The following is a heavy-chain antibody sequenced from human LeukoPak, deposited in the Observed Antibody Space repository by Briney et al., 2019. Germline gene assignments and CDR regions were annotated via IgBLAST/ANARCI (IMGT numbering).Heavy chain of an antibody. CDR1: GGSISNYY. CDR2: MYTSGST. V-gene: IGHV4-4*07. J-gene: IGHJ4*02. CDR3: ARVYYDSRGYYYTTRYYFDF. D-gene: IGHD3-22*01. Sequence: SETLSLTCTVSGGSISNYYWSWIRQPAGKGLEWIGHMYTSGSTNSNPSLKSRVTMSRDTSKNQFSLKLRSVTAADTAIYYCARVYYDSRGYYYTTRYYFDFWGQGTLVTVSS.